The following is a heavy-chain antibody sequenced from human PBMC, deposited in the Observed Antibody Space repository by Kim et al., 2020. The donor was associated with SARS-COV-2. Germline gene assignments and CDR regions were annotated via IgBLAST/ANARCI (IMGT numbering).Heavy chain of an antibody. V-gene: IGHV3-23*01. CDR3: AKGPRRVPCLFDS. Sequence: YADSGKGRFTISRDNFKNAVYLQMSSLSAEGTAIYYCAKGPRRVPCLFDSWGQGTLVTVSS. J-gene: IGHJ4*02. D-gene: IGHD3-16*01.